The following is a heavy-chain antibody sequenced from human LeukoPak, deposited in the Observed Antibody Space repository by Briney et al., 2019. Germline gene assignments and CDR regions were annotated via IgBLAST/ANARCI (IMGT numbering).Heavy chain of an antibody. CDR1: GGSISSSSYY. CDR2: IYYSGST. V-gene: IGHV4-39*01. J-gene: IGHJ4*02. D-gene: IGHD2-21*02. Sequence: SETLSLTCTVSGGSISSSSYYWGWIRQPPGKGLEWLGSIYYSGSTYYNPSLKSRVTISVDTSKNQFSLKLSSVTAADTAVYYCASTLAYCGGDCYPYYWGQGTLVTVSS. CDR3: ASTLAYCGGDCYPYY.